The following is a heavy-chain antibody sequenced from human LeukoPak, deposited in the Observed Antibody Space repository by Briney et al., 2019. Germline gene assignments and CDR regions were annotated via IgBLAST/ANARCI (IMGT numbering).Heavy chain of an antibody. D-gene: IGHD3-16*01. CDR1: GFTFSSYW. CDR2: INSDGSST. J-gene: IGHJ6*03. Sequence: GGSLRLSCAASGFTFSSYWMHWVRQAPGKGPVWVSRINSDGSSTSYADSVKGRFTISRDNAKNTLYLQMNSPRAEDTAVYYCAKGDAQRPYYYYYMDVWGKGTTVTVSS. CDR3: AKGDAQRPYYYYYMDV. V-gene: IGHV3-74*01.